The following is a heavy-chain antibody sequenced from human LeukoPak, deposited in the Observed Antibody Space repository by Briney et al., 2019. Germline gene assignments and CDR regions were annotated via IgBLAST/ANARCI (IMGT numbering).Heavy chain of an antibody. Sequence: SETLSLTCTVSGGSISSYYWSWIRQPPGKGLEWIGYIDYSGSTNYNPSLKSRVTISVDTSKNQFSLKLSSVTAADTAVYYCARDHGDALYHYYYMDVWGKGTTVTVSS. CDR1: GGSISSYY. CDR2: IDYSGST. CDR3: ARDHGDALYHYYYMDV. J-gene: IGHJ6*03. V-gene: IGHV4-59*01. D-gene: IGHD2-21*02.